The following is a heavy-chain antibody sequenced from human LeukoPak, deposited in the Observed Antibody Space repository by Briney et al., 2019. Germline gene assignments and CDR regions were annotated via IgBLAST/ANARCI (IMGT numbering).Heavy chain of an antibody. D-gene: IGHD3-10*01. J-gene: IGHJ5*02. CDR2: INDDGSDT. Sequence: GGSLRLSCAASGFTFKLYWMHWVRQVPGKRPVWVSRINDDGSDTIYADSVRGRFTISRDDAKNTVYLQMNNLRAEDTAVYYCARGITGMYYYDPWGQGTLVTVSS. CDR1: GFTFKLYW. V-gene: IGHV3-74*01. CDR3: ARGITGMYYYDP.